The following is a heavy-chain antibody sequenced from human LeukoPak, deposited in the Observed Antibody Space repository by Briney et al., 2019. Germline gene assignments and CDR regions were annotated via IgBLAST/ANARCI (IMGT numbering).Heavy chain of an antibody. CDR3: ARVAACANGVCSDFDY. CDR1: AFSLSTYA. D-gene: IGHD2-8*01. Sequence: GGSLRLSCAASAFSLSTYAMSWVRQAPGKGLDWVSYISTSSSYIYYADSVKGRFTTSRDNAKDSLYLQLNSLTVQCITLHSWARVAACANGVCSDFDYWGQGTLVTVSS. J-gene: IGHJ4*02. CDR2: ISTSSSYI. V-gene: IGHV3-21*01.